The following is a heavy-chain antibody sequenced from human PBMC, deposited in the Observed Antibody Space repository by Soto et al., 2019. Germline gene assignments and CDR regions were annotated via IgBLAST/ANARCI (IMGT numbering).Heavy chain of an antibody. J-gene: IGHJ3*02. Sequence: SETLSLTCTVSGGSISSSSYYWGWIRQPPGKGLEWIGSMYYSGTTFFNPSLKSRVTISVDTSKNQLSLKLSSVTASDTAVYYCGKNPYSAPYFVVEASFFVWDVFDIGGKGERVPVSS. CDR1: GGSISSSSYY. V-gene: IGHV4-39*01. CDR3: GKNPYSAPYFVVEASFFVWDVFDI. D-gene: IGHD2-15*01. CDR2: MYYSGTT.